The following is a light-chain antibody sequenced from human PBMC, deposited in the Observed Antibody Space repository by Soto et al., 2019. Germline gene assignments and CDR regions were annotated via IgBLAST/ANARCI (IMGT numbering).Light chain of an antibody. J-gene: IGKJ2*01. CDR3: QQYNNWPPYT. V-gene: IGKV3-15*01. CDR2: AAS. Sequence: IVMTQSPATLSVSPGEGATLSCRASQSVYSNLAWYQQKPGQAPRLLIYAASTRASGIPARFSGGGSGTEFTRTISSLQPEDFAVYYCQQYNNWPPYTFGQGTKLEIK. CDR1: QSVYSN.